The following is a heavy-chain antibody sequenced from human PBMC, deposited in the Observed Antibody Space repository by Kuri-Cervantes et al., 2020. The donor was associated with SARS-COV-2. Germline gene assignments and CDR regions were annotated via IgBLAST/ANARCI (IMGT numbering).Heavy chain of an antibody. Sequence: ESLKISCTVSGGSISSYYWSWIRQPPGKGLEWIGYIYYSGSTNYNPSLKSRVTISVDTSKNHFSLKLTSVTAADTALYYCARERSGTYGYYYSGMDVWGQGTMVTVSS. CDR1: GGSISSYY. V-gene: IGHV4-59*12. J-gene: IGHJ6*02. CDR3: ARERSGTYGYYYSGMDV. D-gene: IGHD1-26*01. CDR2: IYYSGST.